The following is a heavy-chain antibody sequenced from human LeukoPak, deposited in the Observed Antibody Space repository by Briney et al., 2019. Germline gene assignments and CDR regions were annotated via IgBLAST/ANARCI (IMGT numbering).Heavy chain of an antibody. Sequence: SETLSLTCAVYGGSFSGYYWSWIRQPPGKGLEWIGEINHSGSTNYNPSLKSRVTISVDTYKNQFSLKLSSVTAADTAVYYCARHGRRYFDWSYITVRVGWFDPWGQGTLVTVSS. CDR3: ARHGRRYFDWSYITVRVGWFDP. D-gene: IGHD3-9*01. CDR1: GGSFSGYY. J-gene: IGHJ5*02. V-gene: IGHV4-34*01. CDR2: INHSGST.